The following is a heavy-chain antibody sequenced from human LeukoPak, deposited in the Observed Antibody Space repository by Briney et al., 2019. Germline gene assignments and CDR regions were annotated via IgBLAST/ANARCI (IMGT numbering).Heavy chain of an antibody. V-gene: IGHV4-34*01. Sequence: SETLSLTCAVYGGSFSGYYWSWIRQPPGKGLEWIGEINHSGSTNYNPSLKSRVTISVDTSKNQFSLKLSSVTAADTAVYYCARVAGVRGYGDYWGQGTLVTVSS. CDR1: GGSFSGYY. CDR3: ARVAGVRGYGDY. D-gene: IGHD3-22*01. J-gene: IGHJ4*02. CDR2: INHSGST.